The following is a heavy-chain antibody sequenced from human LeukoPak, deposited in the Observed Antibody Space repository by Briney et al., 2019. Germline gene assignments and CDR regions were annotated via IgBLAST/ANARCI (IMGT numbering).Heavy chain of an antibody. J-gene: IGHJ4*02. Sequence: GGSLRLSCAASGFTFSSYGMHWVRQAPGKGLEWVAVISYDGSNKYYADSVKGRFTISRDNSKNTLYLQMNSLRAEDTAVYYCAKDEPYSSSSTDWGQGTLVTVSS. CDR3: AKDEPYSSSSTD. D-gene: IGHD6-6*01. CDR1: GFTFSSYG. CDR2: ISYDGSNK. V-gene: IGHV3-30*18.